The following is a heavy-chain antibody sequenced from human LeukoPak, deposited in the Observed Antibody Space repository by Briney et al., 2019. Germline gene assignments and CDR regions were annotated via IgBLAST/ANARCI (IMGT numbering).Heavy chain of an antibody. J-gene: IGHJ4*02. Sequence: SETLSLTCTVSGGPISSYYWSWIRQPPGKGLEWIGYIYYSGSTNYNPSLKSRVTISVDTSKNQFSLKLSSVTAADTAVYYCARVPPYSSSWSFDYWGQGTLVTVSS. CDR3: ARVPPYSSSWSFDY. D-gene: IGHD6-13*01. CDR2: IYYSGST. CDR1: GGPISSYY. V-gene: IGHV4-59*01.